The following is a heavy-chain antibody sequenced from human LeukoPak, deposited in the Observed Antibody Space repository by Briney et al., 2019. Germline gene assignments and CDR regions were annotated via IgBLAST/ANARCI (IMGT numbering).Heavy chain of an antibody. CDR2: INPNSGGT. D-gene: IGHD5-12*01. Sequence: ASVKVSCKASGYTFTGYYMHWVRQAPGQGLEWTGWINPNSGGTNYAQKFQGRVTMTRDTSISTAYMELSRLRSDDTAVYYCARTPGYSDYDPFDYWGQGTLVTVSS. CDR3: ARTPGYSDYDPFDY. J-gene: IGHJ4*02. V-gene: IGHV1-2*02. CDR1: GYTFTGYY.